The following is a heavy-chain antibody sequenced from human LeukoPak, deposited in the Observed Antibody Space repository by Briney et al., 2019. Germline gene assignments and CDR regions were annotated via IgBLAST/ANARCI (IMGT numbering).Heavy chain of an antibody. CDR3: TTARDDFWSGYYFDAFDI. J-gene: IGHJ3*02. CDR2: IKSKTDGGTT. V-gene: IGHV3-15*01. D-gene: IGHD3-3*01. Sequence: GGSLRLSCAASGFTFSNAWMSWVRQAPGKGLEWVGRIKSKTDGGTTDYAAPVKGRFTISRDDSKNTLYLQMNSLKTEDTAVYYCTTARDDFWSGYYFDAFDIWGQGTMVTVSS. CDR1: GFTFSNAW.